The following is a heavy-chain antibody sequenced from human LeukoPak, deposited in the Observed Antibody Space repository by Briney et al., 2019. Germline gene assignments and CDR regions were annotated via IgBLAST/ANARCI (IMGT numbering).Heavy chain of an antibody. CDR1: GGSISSYY. CDR2: IYHSGST. J-gene: IGHJ4*02. Sequence: SETLPLTCTVSGGSISSYYWSWIRQPPGKGLEWIGYIYHSGSTNYNPSLKSRVTISVDTSKNQFSLKLSSVTAADTAVYYCARGGYDSSGYYYWGQGTLVTVSS. D-gene: IGHD3-22*01. CDR3: ARGGYDSSGYYY. V-gene: IGHV4-59*01.